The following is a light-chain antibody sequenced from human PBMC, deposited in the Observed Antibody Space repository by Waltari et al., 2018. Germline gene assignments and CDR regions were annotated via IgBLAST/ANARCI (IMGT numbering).Light chain of an antibody. CDR3: RVWDTNGDHPV. CDR2: DNS. J-gene: IGLJ2*01. CDR1: NIGGNS. V-gene: IGLV3-21*02. Sequence: SYILTQAPSESVAPGQTATITCRGHNIGGNSWHWFQQRPGRAPALRLYDNSDRRSGIPERFSGSNSGDTATLTISSVEVGDEADYFCRVWDTNGDHPVFGGGTKLTVL.